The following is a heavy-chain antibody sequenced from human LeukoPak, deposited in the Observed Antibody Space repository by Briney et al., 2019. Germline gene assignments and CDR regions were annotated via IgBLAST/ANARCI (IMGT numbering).Heavy chain of an antibody. D-gene: IGHD1-1*01. CDR2: ISVYNANT. V-gene: IGHV1-18*01. J-gene: IGHJ4*02. CDR3: ARDHWQTPSYFDY. CDR1: GYRFINYC. Sequence: ASVKVSCKASGYRFINYCISWVRQAPGQGLEWMGWISVYNANTNYAQKLQGRVTMTTDTSTSTAYMELRSLRSVDTAVYYCARDHWQTPSYFDYWGQGTLVTVSS.